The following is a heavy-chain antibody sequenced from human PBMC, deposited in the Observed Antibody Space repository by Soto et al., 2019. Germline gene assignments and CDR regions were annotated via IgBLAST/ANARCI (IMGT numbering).Heavy chain of an antibody. Sequence: QVQLVQSGAEVKKPGASVKVSCKASGYTFTSYGISWVRQAPGQGLEWMGWISAYNGNTNYAQKLQGRXXMXTXTSTSTAYMELSSLRSDDTAVYYCARDVSSPSWFDPWGQGTLVTVSS. CDR1: GYTFTSYG. V-gene: IGHV1-18*01. D-gene: IGHD6-6*01. CDR2: ISAYNGNT. CDR3: ARDVSSPSWFDP. J-gene: IGHJ5*02.